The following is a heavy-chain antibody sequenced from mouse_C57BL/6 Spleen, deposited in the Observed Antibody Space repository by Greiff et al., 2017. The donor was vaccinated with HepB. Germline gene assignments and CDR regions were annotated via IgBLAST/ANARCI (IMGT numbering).Heavy chain of an antibody. CDR3: ARGGLRRGFFDY. D-gene: IGHD2-4*01. CDR2: IYPGDGDT. CDR1: GYAFSSSW. V-gene: IGHV1-82*01. Sequence: VQGVESGPELVKPGASVKISCKASGYAFSSSWMNWVKQRPGKGLEWIGRIYPGDGDTNYNGKFKGKATLTADKSSSTAYMQLSSLTSEDSAVYFCARGGLRRGFFDYWGQGTTLTVSS. J-gene: IGHJ2*01.